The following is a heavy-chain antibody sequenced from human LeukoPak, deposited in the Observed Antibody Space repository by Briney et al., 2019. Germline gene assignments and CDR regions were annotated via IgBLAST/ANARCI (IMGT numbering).Heavy chain of an antibody. Sequence: GGSLRLSCAASGFTVSSNYMSWVRQAPGKGLEWVSVIYSGGSTYYADSVKGRFTISRDNSKNTLYLQMNSLRAEDTAVYYCAQGYSGRPSNYYYYGMDVWGQGTTVTVSS. D-gene: IGHD1-26*01. CDR1: GFTVSSNY. J-gene: IGHJ6*02. CDR2: IYSGGST. V-gene: IGHV3-53*01. CDR3: AQGYSGRPSNYYYYGMDV.